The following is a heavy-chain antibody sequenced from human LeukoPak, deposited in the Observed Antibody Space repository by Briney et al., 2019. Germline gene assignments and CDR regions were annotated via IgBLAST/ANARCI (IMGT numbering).Heavy chain of an antibody. J-gene: IGHJ4*02. CDR3: ARDDCSGGSCLTTPYFDY. V-gene: IGHV3-20*04. CDR1: GFTFDDHG. D-gene: IGHD2-15*01. Sequence: GGSLRLSCAASGFTFDDHGMSWVRQAPGKGLEWVSGINWNGDSTGYADSVKGRFTISRDNAKNSPYLQMNSLRAEDTALYYCARDDCSGGSCLTTPYFDYWGQGTLVTVSS. CDR2: INWNGDST.